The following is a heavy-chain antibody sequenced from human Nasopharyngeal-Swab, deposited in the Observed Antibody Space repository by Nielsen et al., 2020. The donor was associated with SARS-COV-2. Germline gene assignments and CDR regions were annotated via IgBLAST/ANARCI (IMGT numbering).Heavy chain of an antibody. Sequence: VRQAPGKGLEWIGEIYHSGSTKYNPSLKSRVTISVDKSRNQFSLKLTSVTAADTAVYYCARTPPDIAAAGYFDYWGQGTLVTVSS. V-gene: IGHV4-4*02. J-gene: IGHJ4*02. CDR3: ARTPPDIAAAGYFDY. D-gene: IGHD6-13*01. CDR2: IYHSGST.